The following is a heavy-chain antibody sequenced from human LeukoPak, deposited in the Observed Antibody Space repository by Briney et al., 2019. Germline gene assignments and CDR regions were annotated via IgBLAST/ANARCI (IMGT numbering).Heavy chain of an antibody. CDR3: AKHGEGYYYDSSGYSYYFDY. CDR2: LSGSDGTT. Sequence: GGSLRLSCAASGFTFSSYGMSWVRQAPGKGLEWVSTLSGSDGTTYYAGSVKGRFTVSRDNTKNTLYLQMNSLRAEDTAVYYCAKHGEGYYYDSSGYSYYFDYWGQGTLVTVSS. V-gene: IGHV3-23*01. CDR1: GFTFSSYG. D-gene: IGHD3-22*01. J-gene: IGHJ4*02.